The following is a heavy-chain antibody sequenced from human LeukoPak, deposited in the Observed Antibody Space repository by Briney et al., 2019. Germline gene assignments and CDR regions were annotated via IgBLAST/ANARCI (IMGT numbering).Heavy chain of an antibody. CDR2: ISSNGGST. V-gene: IGHV3-64*01. CDR1: GFTFSNYG. Sequence: GGSLRLSCAASGFTFSNYGMHWVRQAPGKGLEYVSAISSNGGSTYYANSVKGRFTISRDNSKNTLYLQMGSLRAEDMAVYYCATSIAARLGAFDIWGQGTMVTVSS. CDR3: ATSIAARLGAFDI. D-gene: IGHD6-6*01. J-gene: IGHJ3*02.